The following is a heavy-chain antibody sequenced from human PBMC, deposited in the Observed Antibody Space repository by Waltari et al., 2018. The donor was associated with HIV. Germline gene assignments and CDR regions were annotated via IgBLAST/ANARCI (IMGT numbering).Heavy chain of an antibody. Sequence: QVQLQQSGPGLVKPSQTLSLTCAISGDSVSSDSATWIWLRQSPSKGLEWLGRTVDRSKWYSDYAVSVKSRITFTPDTSKNQVSLHLNSVTPEDTAVYYWARERGWVFDYWGQGTLVTVSS. J-gene: IGHJ4*02. CDR2: TVDRSKWYS. CDR3: ARERGWVFDY. D-gene: IGHD6-19*01. CDR1: GDSVSSDSAT. V-gene: IGHV6-1*02.